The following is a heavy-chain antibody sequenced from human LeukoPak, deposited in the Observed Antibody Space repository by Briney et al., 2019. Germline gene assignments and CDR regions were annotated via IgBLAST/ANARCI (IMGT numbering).Heavy chain of an antibody. CDR1: GFTFDDYA. V-gene: IGHV3-9*01. Sequence: GGSLRLSCAASGFTFDDYAMHWVRQAPGKGLEWVSGISWNSGSIDYADSVKGRFTISRDNAKNSLYLQMNSLRAEDTAVYYCARCHRAFDIWGQGTMVTVSS. CDR3: ARCHRAFDI. CDR2: ISWNSGSI. D-gene: IGHD5-24*01. J-gene: IGHJ3*02.